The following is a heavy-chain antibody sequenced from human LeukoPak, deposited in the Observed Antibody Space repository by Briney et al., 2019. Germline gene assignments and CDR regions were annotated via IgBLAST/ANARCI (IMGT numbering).Heavy chain of an antibody. CDR1: GFTFSSYS. J-gene: IGHJ6*02. V-gene: IGHV3-21*01. CDR3: ARDVESSGWPKHYYYYGMDV. D-gene: IGHD6-19*01. CDR2: ISSSSSYI. Sequence: PGGSLRLSCAASGFTFSSYSMNWVRQAPGKGLEWVSSISSSSSYIYYADSVKGRFTISRDNAKNSLYLQMNRLRDEDTAVYYYARDVESSGWPKHYYYYGMDVWGQGTTVTVSS.